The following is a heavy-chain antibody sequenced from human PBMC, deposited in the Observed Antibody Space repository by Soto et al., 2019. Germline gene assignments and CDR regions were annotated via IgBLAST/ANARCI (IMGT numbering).Heavy chain of an antibody. J-gene: IGHJ4*02. CDR1: GFTFDNYA. Sequence: GGSLRLSCAASGFTFDNYAMHWVRQPPGKGLEWVSGISWNSNTIAYADSVKGRFTISRDNAKNSLYLQMNSLRAGETAFYYCAKDTGPNWGQGTLVTVSS. CDR2: ISWNSNTI. V-gene: IGHV3-9*01. CDR3: AKDTGPN.